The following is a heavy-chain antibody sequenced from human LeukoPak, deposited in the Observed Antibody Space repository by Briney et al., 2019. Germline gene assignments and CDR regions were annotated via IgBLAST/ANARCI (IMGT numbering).Heavy chain of an antibody. D-gene: IGHD2-8*02. Sequence: ASVKVSCKASGGTFSSYAISWVRQAPGQGLEWMGGIIPIFGTANYAQKFQGGVTITADKSTSTAYMELSSLRSEDTAVYYCARHTGTPYFQHWGQGTLVTVSS. J-gene: IGHJ1*01. CDR2: IIPIFGTA. V-gene: IGHV1-69*06. CDR3: ARHTGTPYFQH. CDR1: GGTFSSYA.